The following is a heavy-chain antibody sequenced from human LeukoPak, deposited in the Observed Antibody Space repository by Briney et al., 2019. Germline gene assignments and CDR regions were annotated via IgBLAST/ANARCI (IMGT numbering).Heavy chain of an antibody. D-gene: IGHD3-16*01. CDR3: AASMGGGSIDY. J-gene: IGHJ4*02. V-gene: IGHV3-23*01. Sequence: GGSLRLSCTASGLTFGSYTMSWVRQAPGKGLEWVSGITATGSRTYYADSVKGRFTISRDSSKNTLHLQLNSLRADDTAVYYCAASMGGGSIDYWGQGALVTVSS. CDR1: GLTFGSYT. CDR2: ITATGSRT.